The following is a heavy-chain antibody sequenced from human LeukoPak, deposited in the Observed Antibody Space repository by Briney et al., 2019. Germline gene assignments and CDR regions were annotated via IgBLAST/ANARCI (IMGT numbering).Heavy chain of an antibody. CDR1: GFTFSSYA. CDR3: AKVPAPPHYYDSSGYNY. Sequence: GGSLRLSCAASGFTFSSYAMSWVRQAPGKGLEWVSAISGSGGSTYYADSGKGRFTISRDNSKNTLYLQMNSLRAEDTAVYYCAKVPAPPHYYDSSGYNYWGQGTLVTVSS. V-gene: IGHV3-23*01. J-gene: IGHJ4*02. D-gene: IGHD3-22*01. CDR2: ISGSGGST.